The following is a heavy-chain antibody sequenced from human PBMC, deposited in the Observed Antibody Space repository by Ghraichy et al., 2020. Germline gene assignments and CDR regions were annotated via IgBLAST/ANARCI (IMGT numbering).Heavy chain of an antibody. CDR2: ISSSSSYI. J-gene: IGHJ4*02. D-gene: IGHD3-10*01. CDR1: GFTFSSYS. Sequence: LSLTCAASGFTFSSYSMNWVRQAPGKGLEWVSSISSSSSYIYYADSVKGRFTISRDNAKNSLYLQMNSLRAEDTAVYYCAREAVTMVRGVTYYFDYWGQGTLVTVSS. V-gene: IGHV3-21*01. CDR3: AREAVTMVRGVTYYFDY.